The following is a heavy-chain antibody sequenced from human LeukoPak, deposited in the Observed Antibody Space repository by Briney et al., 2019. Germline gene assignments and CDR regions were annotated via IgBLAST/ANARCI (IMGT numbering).Heavy chain of an antibody. CDR2: ISSRNTTT. Sequence: GGSLRLSCAGSGFTFSTYDMYWVRQAPGKGLEWVSYISSRNTTTHYADSVRGRFTISRDNAKNSLYLQMNGLRPEDTALYYCARALVWSGEYSSWGRGTLVSVSS. CDR1: GFTFSTYD. D-gene: IGHD3-16*01. CDR3: ARALVWSGEYSS. J-gene: IGHJ4*02. V-gene: IGHV3-48*03.